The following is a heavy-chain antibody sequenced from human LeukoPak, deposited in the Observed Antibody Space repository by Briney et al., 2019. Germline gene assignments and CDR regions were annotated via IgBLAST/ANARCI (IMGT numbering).Heavy chain of an antibody. V-gene: IGHV7-4-1*02. CDR1: GYTFTSYA. CDR2: INTNTGNP. J-gene: IGHJ5*02. Sequence: GASVKVSCKASGYTFTSYAMNWVRQAPGQGLEWMGWINTNTGNPTYAQGFTGRFVFSLDTSVSTAYLQISSLKAEDTAVYYCARGGRWLQFLHWFDPWGQGTLVTVSS. CDR3: ARGGRWLQFLHWFDP. D-gene: IGHD5-24*01.